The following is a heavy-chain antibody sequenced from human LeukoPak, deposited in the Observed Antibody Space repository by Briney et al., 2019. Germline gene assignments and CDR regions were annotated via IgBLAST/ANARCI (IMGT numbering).Heavy chain of an antibody. J-gene: IGHJ4*02. CDR2: ISGSGGST. CDR1: GFTFSSYV. CDR3: AKGSAYADF. D-gene: IGHD3-3*01. Sequence: GGSLRLSCAASGFTFSSYVMSWVRKAPGKGLEWVSTISGSGGSTYYADSVKGRFTISRDNPKNTLSLQMNSLRAEDTAVYHCAKGSAYADFWGQGTLVTVSS. V-gene: IGHV3-23*01.